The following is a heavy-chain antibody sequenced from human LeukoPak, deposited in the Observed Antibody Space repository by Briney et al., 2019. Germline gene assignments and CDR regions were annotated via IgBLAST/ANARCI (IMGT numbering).Heavy chain of an antibody. CDR3: TTITVASHFDY. V-gene: IGHV3-30*02. D-gene: IGHD6-19*01. J-gene: IGHJ4*02. CDR1: GFSFSSYD. CDR2: IRYDGNNK. Sequence: GGSLRHSCAASGFSFSSYDMYWVRQAPGKGLEWVAFIRYDGNNKYYADSVKGRFTISRDNSESTLYLQLNSLRAEDTAVYYCTTITVASHFDYWGPGTLVTVSS.